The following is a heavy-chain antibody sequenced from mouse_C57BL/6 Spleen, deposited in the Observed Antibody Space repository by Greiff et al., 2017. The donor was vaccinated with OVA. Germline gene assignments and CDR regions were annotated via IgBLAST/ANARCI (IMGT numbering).Heavy chain of an antibody. CDR1: GFSLSTFGMG. CDR2: IWWDDDK. J-gene: IGHJ3*01. V-gene: IGHV8-8*01. CDR3: TRYYYGSSPSFAC. D-gene: IGHD1-1*01. Sequence: QVTLKESGPGILQPSQTLSLTCSFSGFSLSTFGMGVGWIRQPSGKGLEWLAHIWWDDDKYYNPALKSRLTISKDTSKHQVFRKIANVDTADTATYDCTRYYYGSSPSFACWGQGTLVTVSA.